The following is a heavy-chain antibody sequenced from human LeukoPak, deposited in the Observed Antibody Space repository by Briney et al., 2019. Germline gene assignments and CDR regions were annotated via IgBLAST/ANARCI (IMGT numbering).Heavy chain of an antibody. J-gene: IGHJ1*01. Sequence: GGSLRLSCAASGFTFSSYAMSWVRQAPGKGLEWVSAISGSGGSTYYADSVKGRFTISRDNSKNTLYLQMNSLRAEDTAVYYCAKGRVATKRAEYFQHWGQGTLVTVSS. V-gene: IGHV3-23*01. CDR2: ISGSGGST. CDR1: GFTFSSYA. CDR3: AKGRVATKRAEYFQH. D-gene: IGHD1-26*01.